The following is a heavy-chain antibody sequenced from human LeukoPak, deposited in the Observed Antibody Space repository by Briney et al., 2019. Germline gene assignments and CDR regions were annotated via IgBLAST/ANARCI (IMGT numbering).Heavy chain of an antibody. Sequence: PSETLSLTCAVYGGSFSGYYWSWIRQPPGKGLEWVGEINHSGSTNYNLSLKSRVTISVDTSKNQFSLKLSSVTAADTAVYYCARGIVVVPAAISLSRPGARFDYWGQGTLVTVSS. V-gene: IGHV4-34*01. D-gene: IGHD2-2*02. CDR2: INHSGST. CDR3: ARGIVVVPAAISLSRPGARFDY. CDR1: GGSFSGYY. J-gene: IGHJ4*02.